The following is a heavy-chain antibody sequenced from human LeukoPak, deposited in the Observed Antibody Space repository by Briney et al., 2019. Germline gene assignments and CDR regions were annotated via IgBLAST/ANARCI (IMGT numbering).Heavy chain of an antibody. V-gene: IGHV1-18*01. CDR3: AREIDSSGWTAFDI. D-gene: IGHD6-19*01. CDR1: GYTFTSYG. Sequence: ASVKVSCKASGYTFTSYGISWVRQAPGQGLEWMGWISAYNGNTNYAQKLQGRVTMTTDTSTSTAYMELRSLRSDDTAVYYCAREIDSSGWTAFDIWGQGTMVTVSS. J-gene: IGHJ3*02. CDR2: ISAYNGNT.